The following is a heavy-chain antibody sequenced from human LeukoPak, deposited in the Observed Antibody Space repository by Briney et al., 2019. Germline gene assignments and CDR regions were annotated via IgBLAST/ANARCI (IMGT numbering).Heavy chain of an antibody. V-gene: IGHV1-69*04. J-gene: IGHJ4*02. D-gene: IGHD6-19*01. CDR1: GGTFSSYA. Sequence: SVKVSCKASGGTFSSYAISWVRQAPGQGLDWMGRIIPILGIANYPQKFQGRVTITADKSTSTAYMELSSLRSEDTAVYYCAREAVAGTRSYFYWGQGTLVTVSS. CDR2: IIPILGIA. CDR3: AREAVAGTRSYFY.